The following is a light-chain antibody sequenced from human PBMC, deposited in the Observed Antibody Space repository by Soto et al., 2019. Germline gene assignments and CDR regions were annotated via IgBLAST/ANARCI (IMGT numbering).Light chain of an antibody. CDR2: WAS. Sequence: DIVLTQSPDSLAVSLGERATINCKSSQSVFYSSNNKDYLAWYRQKPGQPPKLIIYWASTRESGVPDRFSGSGSGTDFTLTINSLQAEDVAVYYCQQYYSTPPITFGQGTRLEIK. CDR1: QSVFYSSNNKDY. J-gene: IGKJ5*01. CDR3: QQYYSTPPIT. V-gene: IGKV4-1*01.